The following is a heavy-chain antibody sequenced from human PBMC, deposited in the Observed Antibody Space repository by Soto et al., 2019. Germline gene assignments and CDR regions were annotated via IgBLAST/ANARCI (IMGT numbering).Heavy chain of an antibody. CDR3: ASHESSGWYYFDY. CDR2: IYNSGST. Sequence: PSETLSLTCTVSGGSISSYYWSWIRQPPGKGLEWIGYIYNSGSTNYNPSLKSRVTISVDMSKNQFSLKLNSVTAADTAVYYCASHESSGWYYFDYWGQGTLVTVSS. V-gene: IGHV4-59*08. J-gene: IGHJ4*02. CDR1: GGSISSYY. D-gene: IGHD6-19*01.